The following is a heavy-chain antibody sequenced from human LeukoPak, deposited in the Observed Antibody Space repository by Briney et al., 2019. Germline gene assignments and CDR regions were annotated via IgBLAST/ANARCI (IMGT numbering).Heavy chain of an antibody. CDR2: ISSSSSYI. J-gene: IGHJ5*02. CDR3: ARLGSSSWWGWFDP. D-gene: IGHD6-13*01. CDR1: GFTFSSYS. V-gene: IGHV3-21*04. Sequence: GGSLRLSCAASGFTFSSYSMNWVRQAPGKGLEWVSSISSSSSYIYYADSVKGRFTISRDNAKNSLYLQMNSLRAEDTAVYYCARLGSSSWWGWFDPWGQGTLVTVSS.